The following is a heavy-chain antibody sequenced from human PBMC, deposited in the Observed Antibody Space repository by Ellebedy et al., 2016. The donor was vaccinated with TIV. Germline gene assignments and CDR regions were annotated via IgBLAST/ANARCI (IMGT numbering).Heavy chain of an antibody. J-gene: IGHJ6*02. Sequence: ASVKVSXXASGYTFTGYYMHWVRQAPGQGLEWMGWINPNSGGTNYAQKFQGRVTMTRDTSISTAYMELSRLRSDDTAVYYCARLTTVTTDYYYGMDVWGQGTTVTVSS. V-gene: IGHV1-2*02. D-gene: IGHD4-17*01. CDR1: GYTFTGYY. CDR2: INPNSGGT. CDR3: ARLTTVTTDYYYGMDV.